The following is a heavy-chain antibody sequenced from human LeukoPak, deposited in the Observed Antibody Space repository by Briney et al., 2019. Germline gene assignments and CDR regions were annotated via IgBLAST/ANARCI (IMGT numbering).Heavy chain of an antibody. CDR1: GYTFNTYG. Sequence: ASVKVSCKASGYTFNTYGITWVRQAPGQGLEWMGWISPYNGNTNYAQKFQGRVTLTTDTSTSTAYMELRSLRSDDTAVYYCARDVGQARDCSSTSCPSIFDQWGQGTLVTVSS. D-gene: IGHD2-2*01. CDR2: ISPYNGNT. J-gene: IGHJ4*02. CDR3: ARDVGQARDCSSTSCPSIFDQ. V-gene: IGHV1-18*01.